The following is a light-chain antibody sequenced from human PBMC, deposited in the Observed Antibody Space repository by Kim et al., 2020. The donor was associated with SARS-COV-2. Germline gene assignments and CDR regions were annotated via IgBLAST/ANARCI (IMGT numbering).Light chain of an antibody. CDR3: QQYNNYPHT. CDR2: AAS. V-gene: IGKV1D-16*01. CDR1: QGISGW. J-gene: IGKJ2*01. Sequence: SASVGDRVTITCRASQGISGWLAWYQQKPGTAPKSLIYAASTLQSGVPSRFSGSGSGTDFTLTISSLQPEDFATYFCQQYNNYPHTFGQGTKLEI.